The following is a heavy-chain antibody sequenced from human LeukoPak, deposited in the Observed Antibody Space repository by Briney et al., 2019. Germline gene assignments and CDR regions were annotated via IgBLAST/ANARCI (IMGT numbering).Heavy chain of an antibody. D-gene: IGHD2-2*01. Sequence: PGGSLRLSCAASGFTFSSYAMSWVRQAPGKGLEWVSAISGSGGSTYYADSVKGRFTISRDNSKNTLYLQMNSLRAEDTAVYYCAKITVGYCSSTSCYSPFDYWGQGTLVTVSS. CDR1: GFTFSSYA. J-gene: IGHJ4*02. CDR3: AKITVGYCSSTSCYSPFDY. CDR2: ISGSGGST. V-gene: IGHV3-23*01.